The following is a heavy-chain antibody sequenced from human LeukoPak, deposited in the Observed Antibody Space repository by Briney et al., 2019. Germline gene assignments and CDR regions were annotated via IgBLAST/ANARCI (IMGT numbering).Heavy chain of an antibody. CDR2: IIPILGIA. V-gene: IGHV1-69*04. CDR1: GGTFSSYA. CDR3: ARGYYGSGSYSFDYYYGMDV. Sequence: SVKVSCTASGGTFSSYAISWVRQAPGQGLEWMGRIIPILGIANYAQKFQGRVTITADKSTSTAYMELSSLRSEDTAVYYCARGYYGSGSYSFDYYYGMDVWGQGTTVTVSS. J-gene: IGHJ6*02. D-gene: IGHD3-10*01.